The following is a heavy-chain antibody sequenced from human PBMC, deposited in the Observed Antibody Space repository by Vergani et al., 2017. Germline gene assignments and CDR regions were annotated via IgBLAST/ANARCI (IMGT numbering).Heavy chain of an antibody. V-gene: IGHV3-23*01. J-gene: IGHJ3*02. CDR3: AKAHVRGGYRGVQGGTVLYPPIYDAFDS. CDR1: GFTFSSYA. Sequence: EVQLLESGGGLVQPGGSLRLSCAASGFTFSSYAMSWVRQAPGKGLEWVSAISGSGGSTYYADSVKGRFTISRDNSKNTLYLQMNSLRAEDTAVYYCAKAHVRGGYRGVQGGTVLYPPIYDAFDSWGQGTMVTVSS. CDR2: ISGSGGST. D-gene: IGHD3-3*01.